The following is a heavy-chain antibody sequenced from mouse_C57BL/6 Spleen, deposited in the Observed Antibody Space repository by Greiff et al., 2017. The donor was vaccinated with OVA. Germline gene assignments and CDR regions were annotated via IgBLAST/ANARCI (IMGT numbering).Heavy chain of an antibody. J-gene: IGHJ3*01. Sequence: QVQLQQPGTELVKPGASVKLSCKASGYTFTSYWMHWVKQRPGQGLEWIGNINPSNGGTNYNEKFKSKATLTVDKSSSTAYMQRSSLTSEDSAVYYCARITTVYEGFAYWGQGTLVTVSA. CDR1: GYTFTSYW. D-gene: IGHD1-1*01. CDR2: INPSNGGT. CDR3: ARITTVYEGFAY. V-gene: IGHV1-53*01.